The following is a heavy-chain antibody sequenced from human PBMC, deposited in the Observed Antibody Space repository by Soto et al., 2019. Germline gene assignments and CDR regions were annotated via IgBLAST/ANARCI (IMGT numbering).Heavy chain of an antibody. CDR1: GYTLTELS. J-gene: IGHJ6*02. Sequence: ASVKVSCKVSGYTLTELSMHWVRQAPGKGLEWMGRFDPSGGSTIYAQKFQGRVTMTRDTSTSTVYMELSSLRSEDTAVYYCARAPTTDYYYGMDVWGQGTTVTVSS. V-gene: IGHV1-24*01. D-gene: IGHD4-4*01. CDR3: ARAPTTDYYYGMDV. CDR2: FDPSGGST.